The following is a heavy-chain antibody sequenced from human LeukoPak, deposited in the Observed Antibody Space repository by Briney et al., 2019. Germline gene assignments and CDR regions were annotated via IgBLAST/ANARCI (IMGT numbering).Heavy chain of an antibody. D-gene: IGHD1-26*01. V-gene: IGHV4-34*01. Sequence: PSETLSLTCAVYGGSFSGYYWSWIRQPPGKGLEWIGEINHSGSTNYNPSLKSRVTISVDTSKNQFSLKLSSVTAADTAVYYCARGAPGGSYYGGYYFDYWGQGTLVTVSS. CDR1: GGSFSGYY. CDR3: ARGAPGGSYYGGYYFDY. CDR2: INHSGST. J-gene: IGHJ4*02.